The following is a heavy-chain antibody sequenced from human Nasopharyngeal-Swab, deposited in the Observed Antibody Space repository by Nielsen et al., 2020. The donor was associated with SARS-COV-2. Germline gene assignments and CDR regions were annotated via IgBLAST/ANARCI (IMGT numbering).Heavy chain of an antibody. D-gene: IGHD6-19*01. Sequence: GESLKISCAASGFPFSSYDMHWVRQATGKSLEWVSGIHSAGDTYYPGSVKGRFTISRENAKNSLYLQMNSLRAEDTAVYYCARATSNGWYIYYFDYWGLGTLVTVSS. CDR3: ARATSNGWYIYYFDY. J-gene: IGHJ4*02. V-gene: IGHV3-13*01. CDR2: IHSAGDT. CDR1: GFPFSSYD.